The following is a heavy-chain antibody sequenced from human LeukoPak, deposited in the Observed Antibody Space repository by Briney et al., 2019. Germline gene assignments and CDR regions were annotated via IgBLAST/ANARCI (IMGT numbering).Heavy chain of an antibody. CDR1: GYTFTSYG. V-gene: IGHV1-18*01. CDR2: ISSYNGNT. D-gene: IGHD1-26*01. CDR3: ARGREPPYDY. J-gene: IGHJ4*02. Sequence: ASVTVSCKASGYTFTSYGISWVRQAPGQGLEWMGWISSYNGNTNFAQKLQGRVTMTTDTSTSTAYMELRSLTSDDTAVYYCARGREPPYDYWGQGTLVTVSS.